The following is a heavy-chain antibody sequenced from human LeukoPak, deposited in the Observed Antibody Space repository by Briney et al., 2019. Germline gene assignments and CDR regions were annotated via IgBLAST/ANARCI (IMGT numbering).Heavy chain of an antibody. CDR3: ARDTWDIAVVVAELGGSFDY. J-gene: IGHJ4*02. V-gene: IGHV3-30-3*01. CDR2: ISYDGSNK. CDR1: GFTFSSYA. D-gene: IGHD2-15*01. Sequence: PGRSLRLSCAASGFTFSSYAMHWVRQAPGKGLEWVAVISYDGSNKYYADSVKGRFTISRDNSKNTLYLQMNSLRAEDTAVYYCARDTWDIAVVVAELGGSFDYWGQGTLVTVSS.